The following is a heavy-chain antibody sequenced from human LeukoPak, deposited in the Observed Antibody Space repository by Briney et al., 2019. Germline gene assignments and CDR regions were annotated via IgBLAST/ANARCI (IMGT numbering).Heavy chain of an antibody. D-gene: IGHD6-13*01. V-gene: IGHV3-30-3*01. J-gene: IGHJ4*02. CDR3: ARDRVTYSSSPVGY. CDR2: ISYDGSNK. Sequence: GGSLRLSCAASGFTFSSYAMSWVRQAPGKGLEWVAVISYDGSNKYYADSVKGRFTISRDNSKNTLYLQMNSLRAEDTAVYYCARDRVTYSSSPVGYWGQGTLVTVSS. CDR1: GFTFSSYA.